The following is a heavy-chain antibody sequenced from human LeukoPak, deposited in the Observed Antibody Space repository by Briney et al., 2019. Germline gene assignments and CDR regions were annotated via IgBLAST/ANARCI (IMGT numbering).Heavy chain of an antibody. J-gene: IGHJ4*02. Sequence: GGSLRLSCAASGFTFSSYGMHWVRQAPGKGLEWVAFIRYDGSNKYYADSVKGRYTISRDNSKNTLYLQMNSLRAEDTAVYYCAKPYSSSSGYWGQGTLVTVSS. CDR3: AKPYSSSSGY. CDR2: IRYDGSNK. V-gene: IGHV3-30*02. D-gene: IGHD6-6*01. CDR1: GFTFSSYG.